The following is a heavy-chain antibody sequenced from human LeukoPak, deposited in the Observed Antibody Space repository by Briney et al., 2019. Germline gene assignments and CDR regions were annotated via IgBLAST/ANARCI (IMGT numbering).Heavy chain of an antibody. V-gene: IGHV3-21*01. CDR3: ASRGYYYDSSGYFNFDY. J-gene: IGHJ4*02. CDR1: GFTFSSYS. CDR2: ISSSSSYI. D-gene: IGHD3-22*01. Sequence: GGALRLSCAASGFTFSSYSMNWVRQAPGKGLDWVSSISSSSSYIYYADSVKGRFTISRDNAKSSLYLQMNSLRAEDTAVYYCASRGYYYDSSGYFNFDYWGQGTLVTVSS.